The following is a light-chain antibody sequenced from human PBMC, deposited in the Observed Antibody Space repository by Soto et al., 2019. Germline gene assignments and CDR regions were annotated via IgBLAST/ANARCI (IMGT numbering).Light chain of an antibody. CDR3: QQYDKTVPPVT. CDR2: GAS. Sequence: DIILTQSPAIVSVSPGERATLSCRASRSVSTNLAWYQHKHGQAPRLLIYGASTRVTDIPPRFSRSGSGTDFTLTINYLKSEDFGVYYCQQYDKTVPPVTFGGGTKVEI. V-gene: IGKV3-15*01. CDR1: RSVSTN. J-gene: IGKJ4*01.